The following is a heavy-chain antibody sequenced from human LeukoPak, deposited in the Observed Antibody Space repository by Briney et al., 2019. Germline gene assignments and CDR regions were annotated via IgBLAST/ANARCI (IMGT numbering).Heavy chain of an antibody. V-gene: IGHV4-34*01. CDR1: GGSFSGYY. CDR2: INHSGGT. J-gene: IGHJ6*03. CDR3: ARALRSGTADYYMDV. Sequence: PSETLSLTCAVYGGSFSGYYWSWIRQPPGKGLEWIGEINHSGGTNYNPSLKSRVTIPVDTSKNQFSLKLSSVTAADTAVYYCARALRSGTADYYMDVWGKGTTVTVSS. D-gene: IGHD6-19*01.